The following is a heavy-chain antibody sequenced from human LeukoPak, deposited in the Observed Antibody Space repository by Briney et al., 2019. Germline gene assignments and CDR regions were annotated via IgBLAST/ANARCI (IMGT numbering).Heavy chain of an antibody. D-gene: IGHD4-17*01. CDR3: ARVFPTATTYYFDY. J-gene: IGHJ4*02. CDR2: IYYTGST. Sequence: SETLSLTCTVSGGSISGSSYYWGWIRQPPGKGLEWIGSIYYTGSTYYNPSLKSRVTISIDTSKNQFSLKLSSATAADTAVYYCARVFPTATTYYFDYWGQGTLVTVSS. CDR1: GGSISGSSYY. V-gene: IGHV4-39*07.